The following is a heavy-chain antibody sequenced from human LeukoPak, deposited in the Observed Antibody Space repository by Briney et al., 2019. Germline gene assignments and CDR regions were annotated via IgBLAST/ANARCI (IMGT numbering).Heavy chain of an antibody. CDR2: INKDGGEK. CDR3: VKDSPPRYSGSPPAY. CDR1: GFTFSSYW. J-gene: IGHJ4*02. V-gene: IGHV3-7*03. D-gene: IGHD1-26*01. Sequence: QSGGSLRLSRAASGFTFSSYWMSWVRQAPRKGLEWVANINKDGGEKYYVDSVKGRFTISRDNAKNSLYLQMNSLRADDTAVYYCVKDSPPRYSGSPPAYWGQGTLVTVSS.